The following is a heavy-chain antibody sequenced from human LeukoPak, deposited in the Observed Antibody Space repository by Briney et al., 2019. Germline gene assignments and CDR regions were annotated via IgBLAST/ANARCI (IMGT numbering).Heavy chain of an antibody. CDR1: GYTFIGYY. CDR3: ARGDQLLFWAFDI. Sequence: ASVKVSCKASGYTFIGYYMHWVRQAPGQGLEWMGWINPNSGGTNYAQKFQGRVTMTRDTSISTAYMELSRLRSDDTAVYYCARGDQLLFWAFDIWGQGTMVTVSS. J-gene: IGHJ3*02. CDR2: INPNSGGT. V-gene: IGHV1-2*02. D-gene: IGHD2-2*01.